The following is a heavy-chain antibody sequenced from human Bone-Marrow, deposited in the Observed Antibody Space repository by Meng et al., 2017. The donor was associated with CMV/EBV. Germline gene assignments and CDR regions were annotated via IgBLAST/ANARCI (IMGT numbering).Heavy chain of an antibody. Sequence: AAGGTFSSYAISWMRQVPGQGLEWMGGIIPIFGTANYAQKFQGRVTITTDESTSTAYMELSSLRSEDTAVYYCARETQQYSNWFDPWGQGTLVTVSS. CDR3: ARETQQYSNWFDP. D-gene: IGHD2/OR15-2a*01. CDR1: GGTFSSYA. CDR2: IIPIFGTA. J-gene: IGHJ5*02. V-gene: IGHV1-69*05.